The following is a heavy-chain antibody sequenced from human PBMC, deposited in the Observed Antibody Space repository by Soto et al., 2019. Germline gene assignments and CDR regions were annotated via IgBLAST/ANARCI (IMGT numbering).Heavy chain of an antibody. CDR1: GVTFSGSA. CDR2: IRSKANSYAT. CDR3: TRPYDSSGYYPNDAFDI. V-gene: IGHV3-73*01. D-gene: IGHD3-22*01. Sequence: GGSLRLSCAASGVTFSGSAMHWARQASGKGLEWVGRIRSKANSYATAYAASVKGRFTISRDDSKNTAYLQMNSLKTEDTAVYYCTRPYDSSGYYPNDAFDIWGQGTMVTV. J-gene: IGHJ3*02.